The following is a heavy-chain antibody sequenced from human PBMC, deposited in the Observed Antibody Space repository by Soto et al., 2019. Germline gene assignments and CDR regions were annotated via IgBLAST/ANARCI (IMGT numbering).Heavy chain of an antibody. CDR3: ARVLSIAARPGFDY. J-gene: IGHJ4*02. D-gene: IGHD6-6*01. V-gene: IGHV3-74*01. CDR2: INSDGSTT. Sequence: GGSLRLSCAASGCTFISYWMHWVRQAPGKGLVWVSRINSDGSTTSYADSVKGRFTISRDNAKNTLYLQMNSLRAEDTAVYYCARVLSIAARPGFDYWGQGALVTVSS. CDR1: GCTFISYW.